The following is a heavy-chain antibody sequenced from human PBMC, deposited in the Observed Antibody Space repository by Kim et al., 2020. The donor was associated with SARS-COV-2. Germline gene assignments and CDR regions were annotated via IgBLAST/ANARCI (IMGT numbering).Heavy chain of an antibody. CDR1: GFTFGDYA. V-gene: IGHV3-49*04. CDR3: TRYAPETAAGYYYYIDV. CDR2: IRSKAYGGTT. J-gene: IGHJ6*03. Sequence: GGSLRLSCTASGFTFGDYAMSWVRQAPGKGLEWVGFIRSKAYGGTTEYAASGKGRFTISRDDSKSIAYLQMNSLKTEDTAVYYCTRYAPETAAGYYYYIDVWGKGTTVTVSS. D-gene: IGHD2-2*01.